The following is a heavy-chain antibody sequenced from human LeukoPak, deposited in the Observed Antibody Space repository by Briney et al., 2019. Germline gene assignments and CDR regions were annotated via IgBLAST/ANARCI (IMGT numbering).Heavy chain of an antibody. CDR2: IYHSGNT. D-gene: IGHD1-14*01. J-gene: IGHJ4*02. CDR1: GGSISSSSYY. Sequence: SETLSLTCTVSGGSISSSSYYWGWIRQPPGKGLEWIGSIYHSGNTYYNPSLNSRLTISVDTSKNQFSLKLSSVAAADTAVYYCARQQPELDYWGQGTLVTVSS. CDR3: ARQQPELDY. V-gene: IGHV4-39*01.